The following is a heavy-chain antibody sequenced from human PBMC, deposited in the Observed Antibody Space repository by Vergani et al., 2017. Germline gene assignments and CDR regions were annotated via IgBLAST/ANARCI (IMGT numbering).Heavy chain of an antibody. V-gene: IGHV4-38-2*01. CDR3: ARSQGDYWYFDL. J-gene: IGHJ2*01. CDR2: IHNRGKT. Sequence: QVRLEESGPGLVKPSETLSLTCSVSGYSIGSGFYWAWIRQSPGEGLQWLTSIHNRGKTYHNPSLKSRVSVSLDTSKNRFSLNLTPVTATDTAVYYCARSQGDYWYFDLWGPGSLVTGSS. CDR1: GYSIGSGFY. D-gene: IGHD2-21*01.